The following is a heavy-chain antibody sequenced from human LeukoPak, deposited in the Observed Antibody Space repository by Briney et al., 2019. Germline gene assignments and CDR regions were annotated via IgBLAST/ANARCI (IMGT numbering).Heavy chain of an antibody. CDR1: GFTFSSYP. CDR2: ISNGGGSA. Sequence: GGSLRLSCAASGFTFSSYPMSWVRQAPGKGLQWVSAISNGGGSAYYADSVKGRFTISRDNSKSTLYLQMNSLRAEDTAIYYCAARPRMPPRFDYWGQGTLVTVSS. V-gene: IGHV3-23*01. CDR3: AARPRMPPRFDY. D-gene: IGHD1-14*01. J-gene: IGHJ4*02.